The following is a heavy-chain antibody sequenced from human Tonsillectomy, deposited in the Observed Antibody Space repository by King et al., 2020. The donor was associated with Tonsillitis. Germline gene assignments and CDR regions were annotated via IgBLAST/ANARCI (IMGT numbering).Heavy chain of an antibody. CDR2: IHYSGST. V-gene: IGHV4-59*08. Sequence: VQLQESGPGLVKPSETLSLTCTVSGGSISSYYWSWIRQPPGKGLEWIGFIHYSGSTNYNPSLKSRVTVSVDPSKNQFSMRLSSVTAADTAVYYCARAVGATRFDYWGQGTLVTVSS. CDR1: GGSISSYY. D-gene: IGHD1-26*01. J-gene: IGHJ4*02. CDR3: ARAVGATRFDY.